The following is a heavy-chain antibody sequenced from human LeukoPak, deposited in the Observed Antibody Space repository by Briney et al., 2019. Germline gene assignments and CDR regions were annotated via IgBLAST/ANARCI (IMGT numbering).Heavy chain of an antibody. V-gene: IGHV1-69*06. CDR1: GGTFSSYA. D-gene: IGHD2-2*01. CDR2: IIPTFGTA. J-gene: IGHJ4*02. Sequence: SVKVSCKASGGTFSSYAISWVRQAPGQGLEWMGGIIPTFGTANYAQKFQGRVTITADKSTSTAYMELSSLRAEDTAVYYCARVQLGYCSSTSCYGYDYWGQGALVTGSS. CDR3: ARVQLGYCSSTSCYGYDY.